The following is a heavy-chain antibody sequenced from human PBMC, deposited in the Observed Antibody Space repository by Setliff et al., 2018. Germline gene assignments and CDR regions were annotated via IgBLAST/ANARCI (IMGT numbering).Heavy chain of an antibody. V-gene: IGHV3-7*03. J-gene: IGHJ3*01. CDR2: ISADGSEK. D-gene: IGHD3-22*01. CDR3: ARAHRYFSDTSGYFYDQGRSAFDV. Sequence: PGGSLRLSCAASEFTFNKYWMNWVRQAPGKGLEWVASISADGSEKYYVGSVRGRFTVSRDNAKNSLSLQLNSLRAEDTAVYYCARAHRYFSDTSGYFYDQGRSAFDVWGQGTMVTVSS. CDR1: EFTFNKYW.